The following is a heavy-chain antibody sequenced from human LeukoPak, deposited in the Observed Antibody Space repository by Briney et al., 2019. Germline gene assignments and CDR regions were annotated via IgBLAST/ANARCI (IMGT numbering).Heavy chain of an antibody. Sequence: PGGSLRLSCAASGFTFSSYAMNWVRQAPGKGLEWVSAITGSGGRTYYADSVKGRFTISRDNSKNTLYLQMNSLRAEDTAVYYCAKSKQLAPWDYWGQGTLVTVSS. J-gene: IGHJ4*02. CDR2: ITGSGGRT. V-gene: IGHV3-23*01. CDR3: AKSKQLAPWDY. D-gene: IGHD1-1*01. CDR1: GFTFSSYA.